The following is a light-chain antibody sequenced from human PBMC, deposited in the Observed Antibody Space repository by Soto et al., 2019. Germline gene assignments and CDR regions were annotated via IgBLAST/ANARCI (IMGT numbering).Light chain of an antibody. CDR1: QSLLHSNGYKY. V-gene: IGKV2-28*01. CDR2: LGS. J-gene: IGKJ5*01. CDR3: MQALQSPIT. Sequence: DIVMTQSPLSLPVIPGEPASISCRSSQSLLHSNGYKYLDWYLQKPGQSPQLLIYLGSNRASGVPDRFRGSGSGTDFTLKISRVEAEDVGVYYCMQALQSPITFGQGTRLEIK.